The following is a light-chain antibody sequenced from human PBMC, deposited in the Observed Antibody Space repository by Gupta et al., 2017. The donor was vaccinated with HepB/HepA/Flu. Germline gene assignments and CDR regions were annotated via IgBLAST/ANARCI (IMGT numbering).Light chain of an antibody. CDR3: SSYTNSSTLGV. J-gene: IGLJ1*01. V-gene: IGLV2-14*03. Sequence: SALTQPASVPGSPRQPITISCTGTSSDVSGYNYVSWYQQHPGTAPKLMIYDVSNRPSGVSDRFSGSKSGNTASLTISGLQAEDEADYYCSSYTNSSTLGVFGTGTKVTVL. CDR1: SSDVSGYNY. CDR2: DVS.